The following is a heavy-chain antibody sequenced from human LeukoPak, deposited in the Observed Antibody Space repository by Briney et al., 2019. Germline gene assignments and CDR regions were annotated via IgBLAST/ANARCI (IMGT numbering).Heavy chain of an antibody. CDR3: ARDPYSSGLAPYYYYGMDV. J-gene: IGHJ6*02. D-gene: IGHD6-19*01. Sequence: ASVKVSCKASGYTFTSYYMHWVRQAPGQGLEWMGIINPSGGSTSYAQKFQGRVTMTRDTSTSTVYMELSSLRSEDTAVYYCARDPYSSGLAPYYYYGMDVWGQGTTVTVSS. CDR2: INPSGGST. CDR1: GYTFTSYY. V-gene: IGHV1-46*01.